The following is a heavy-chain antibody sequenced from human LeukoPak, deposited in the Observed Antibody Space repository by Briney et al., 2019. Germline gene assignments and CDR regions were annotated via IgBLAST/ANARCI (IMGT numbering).Heavy chain of an antibody. V-gene: IGHV4-59*01. J-gene: IGHJ4*02. CDR2: IYYSGST. Sequence: PSETLSLTCTVSGGSISSYYWGWIRQPPGKGLEWIGYIYYSGSTNYNPSLRGRVTISVDTSKNQFSLKLSSVTAADTAVYYCARDREGAYCGGGSCYSGYFDYWGQGTLVTVSS. D-gene: IGHD2-15*01. CDR1: GGSISSYY. CDR3: ARDREGAYCGGGSCYSGYFDY.